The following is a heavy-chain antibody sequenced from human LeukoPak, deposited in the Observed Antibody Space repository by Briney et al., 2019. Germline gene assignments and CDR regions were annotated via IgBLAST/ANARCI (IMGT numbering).Heavy chain of an antibody. CDR2: ISAYNGNT. D-gene: IGHD5-18*01. CDR1: GYSFTSYG. V-gene: IGHV1-18*01. Sequence: ASVKVSCKASGYSFTSYGISWARQAPGQGLGWMGWISAYNGNTNYAQELQGRVTLTTDTSTSTVYMELRSLRSDDTAVYYCARADTATGWFDPWGQGTLVTVSS. CDR3: ARADTATGWFDP. J-gene: IGHJ5*02.